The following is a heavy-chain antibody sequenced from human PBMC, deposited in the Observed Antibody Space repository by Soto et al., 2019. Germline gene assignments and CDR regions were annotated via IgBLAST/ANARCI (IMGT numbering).Heavy chain of an antibody. D-gene: IGHD2-15*01. CDR2: INPSSDAT. V-gene: IGHV1-2*02. Sequence: SVQVPCRASGYTFIYYFKHGVRPATGQGLEWMGCINPSSDATDYSQKFRGRVTMARDTSIGTASMELSRLRSDDNAVYYCVRGLRWRDLDYWGQGTPVTVSS. CDR3: VRGLRWRDLDY. CDR1: GYTFIYYF. J-gene: IGHJ4*02.